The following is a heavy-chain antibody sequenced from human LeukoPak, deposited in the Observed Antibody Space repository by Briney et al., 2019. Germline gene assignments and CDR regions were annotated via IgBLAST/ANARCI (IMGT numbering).Heavy chain of an antibody. CDR2: INTNTGNP. V-gene: IGHV7-4-1*02. CDR3: ARVSEYDFWSGYWLDYYYMDV. D-gene: IGHD3-3*01. J-gene: IGHJ6*03. Sequence: ASVKVSCKASGYTFTSYAMNWVRQAPGQGLEWMGWINTNTGNPTYAQGFTGRFVFSLDTSVSTAYLQISSLKAEDTAVYYCARVSEYDFWSGYWLDYYYMDVWGKGTTVTISS. CDR1: GYTFTSYA.